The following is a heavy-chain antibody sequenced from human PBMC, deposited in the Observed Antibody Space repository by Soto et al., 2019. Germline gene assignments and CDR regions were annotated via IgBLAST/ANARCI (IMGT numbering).Heavy chain of an antibody. CDR3: ARAPRQRPKSLWGGEASKQNYMDV. CDR2: IYPGDSDI. V-gene: IGHV5-51*01. Sequence: PGESLKISCKGSGYSFTSYWIGWVRQMPGKGLEWMGIIYPGDSDIRYSPSFQGQVTISADKSISTAYLQWSSLKASDTAIYYCARAPRQRPKSLWGGEASKQNYMDVWGEGNTVTVSS. J-gene: IGHJ6*03. CDR1: GYSFTSYW. D-gene: IGHD3-16*01.